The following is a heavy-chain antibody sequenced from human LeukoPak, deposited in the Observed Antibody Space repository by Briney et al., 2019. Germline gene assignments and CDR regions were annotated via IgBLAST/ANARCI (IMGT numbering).Heavy chain of an antibody. CDR3: ARAKMVAAIWYYYYYYMDV. CDR1: GGSISTSNYY. D-gene: IGHD2-15*01. CDR2: IFYSGGT. V-gene: IGHV4-39*07. J-gene: IGHJ6*03. Sequence: SETLSLTCTVSGGSISTSNYYWGWIRQPPGKGLEWIGNIFYSGGTYYGPSLKSRLTISLDTSRNQFSLKLNSVTAADTAVYYCARAKMVAAIWYYYYYYMDVWGKGTTVTVSS.